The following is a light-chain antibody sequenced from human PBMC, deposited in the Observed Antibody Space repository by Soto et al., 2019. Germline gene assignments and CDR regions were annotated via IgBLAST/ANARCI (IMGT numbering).Light chain of an antibody. V-gene: IGKV1-5*01. CDR1: QSISSW. CDR3: QHYNRWPT. J-gene: IGKJ1*01. Sequence: DIQMTQSPSTLSASVGDSVTIACRASQSISSWLAWYQQKPGMAPKLLISDASSLDTGVPSRFSGSGSGTEFSLTISSLQAEDFEVYYCQHYNRWPTLGQGTKV. CDR2: DAS.